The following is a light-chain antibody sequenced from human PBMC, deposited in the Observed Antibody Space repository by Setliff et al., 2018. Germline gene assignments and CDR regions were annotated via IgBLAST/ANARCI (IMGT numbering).Light chain of an antibody. V-gene: IGLV7-46*01. J-gene: IGLJ2*01. Sequence: QAVVTQAPSLTVSPGGTVTLTCASSTGAVTSGHYPYWFQQKPGQAPRTLIYDTSNKLSWTPARFSGSLLGGKAALTLSDAQPEDEADYFCSFAYSGVGPFGGGTKVTVL. CDR2: DTS. CDR1: TGAVTSGHY. CDR3: SFAYSGVGP.